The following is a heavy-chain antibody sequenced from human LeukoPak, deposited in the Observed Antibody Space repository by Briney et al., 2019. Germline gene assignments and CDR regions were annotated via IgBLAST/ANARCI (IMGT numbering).Heavy chain of an antibody. Sequence: SVKVSCKASGGTFSSYAISWVRQAPGQGLEWMGGIIPIFGTANYAQKFQGRVTITADESTSTAYMELSSLRSEDTAVYYCARSITIFGVAHFDYWGQGTLVTVSS. D-gene: IGHD3-3*01. CDR2: IIPIFGTA. V-gene: IGHV1-69*13. CDR3: ARSITIFGVAHFDY. J-gene: IGHJ4*02. CDR1: GGTFSSYA.